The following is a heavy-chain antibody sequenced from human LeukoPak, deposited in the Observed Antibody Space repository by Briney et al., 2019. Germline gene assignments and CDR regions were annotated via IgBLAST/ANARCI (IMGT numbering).Heavy chain of an antibody. CDR1: KFTFSTYS. V-gene: IGHV3-69-1*02. J-gene: IGHJ6*04. Sequence: GGSLRLSCVASKFTFSTYSMTWVRQAPGKGLEWVSSVSSSGSLSYADSVKGRFTISRDNAKNSLYLQMNSLRAEDTAVYYCAELGITMIGGVWGKGTTVTISS. CDR3: AELGITMIGGV. CDR2: VSSSGSL. D-gene: IGHD3-10*02.